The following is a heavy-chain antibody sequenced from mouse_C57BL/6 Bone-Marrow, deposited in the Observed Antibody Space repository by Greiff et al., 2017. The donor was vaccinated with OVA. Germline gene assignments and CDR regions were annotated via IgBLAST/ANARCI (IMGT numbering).Heavy chain of an antibody. Sequence: ESGGGLVQPGGSMKLSCVASGFTFSNYWMNWVRQSPEKGLEWVAQIRLKSDNYATHYAESVKGRFTISRDDSKSSVYLQMNNLRAEDTGIYYCTYYDYDGFAYWGQGTLVTVSA. J-gene: IGHJ3*01. D-gene: IGHD2-4*01. CDR2: IRLKSDNYAT. CDR1: GFTFSNYW. CDR3: TYYDYDGFAY. V-gene: IGHV6-3*01.